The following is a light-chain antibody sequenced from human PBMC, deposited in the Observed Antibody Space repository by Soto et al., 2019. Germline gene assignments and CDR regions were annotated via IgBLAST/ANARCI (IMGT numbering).Light chain of an antibody. CDR1: QSVSRSL. J-gene: IGKJ2*03. CDR2: GAS. Sequence: EIVLTQSPGTLSLSPGERATLSCRASQSVSRSLLAWYQQKPGPAPRLLLYGASTRATGIADRFSGSGSGTDFTLTISRLETGDFAVYYCQQYGNPPPYSFGQGTK. CDR3: QQYGNPPPYS. V-gene: IGKV3-20*01.